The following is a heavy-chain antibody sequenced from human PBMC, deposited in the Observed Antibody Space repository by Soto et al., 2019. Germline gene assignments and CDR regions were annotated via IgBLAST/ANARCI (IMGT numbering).Heavy chain of an antibody. CDR2: IFSGGRT. D-gene: IGHD7-27*01. J-gene: IGHJ4*01. Sequence: EVQLVESGGGLIQPGGSLGLSCAASGFTISTNYMSWVRQAPGKGLEWVSVIFSGGRTYYADSVKGRFTISRDISKNTLYLQMNSLRADDTAVYYCARVPDTGGRDFFEYWGHGTLVTVSS. V-gene: IGHV3-53*01. CDR1: GFTISTNY. CDR3: ARVPDTGGRDFFEY.